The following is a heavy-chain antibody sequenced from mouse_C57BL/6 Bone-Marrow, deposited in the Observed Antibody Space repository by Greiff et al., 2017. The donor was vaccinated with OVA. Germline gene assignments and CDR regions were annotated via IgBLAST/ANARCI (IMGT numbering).Heavy chain of an antibody. Sequence: VQLQESGAELVRPGSSVKLSCKASGYTFTSYWMHWVKQRPIQGLEWIGNIDPSDSETHYNQKFKDKATLTVDKSSSTAYMQLSSLTSEDSAVYYCARRGRQYDYGFAYWGQGTLVTVSA. D-gene: IGHD2-4*01. V-gene: IGHV1-52*01. CDR3: ARRGRQYDYGFAY. CDR2: IDPSDSET. CDR1: GYTFTSYW. J-gene: IGHJ3*01.